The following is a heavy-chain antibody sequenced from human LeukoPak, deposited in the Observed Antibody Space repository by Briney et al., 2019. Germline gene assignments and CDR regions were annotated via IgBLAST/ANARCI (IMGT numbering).Heavy chain of an antibody. CDR2: ISAYNGNT. J-gene: IGHJ4*02. CDR3: ARERVRGVIPNFDY. V-gene: IGHV1-18*04. D-gene: IGHD3-10*01. Sequence: ASVKVSCKASGYTFTAYYIHWVRQAPGQGLEWMGWISAYNGNTNYAQKLQGRVTMTTDTSTSTAYMELRSLRSDDTAVYYCARERVRGVIPNFDYWGQGTLVTVSS. CDR1: GYTFTAYY.